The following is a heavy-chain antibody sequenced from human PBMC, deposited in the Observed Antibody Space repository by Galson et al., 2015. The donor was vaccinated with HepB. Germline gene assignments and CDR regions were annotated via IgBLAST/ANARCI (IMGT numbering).Heavy chain of an antibody. V-gene: IGHV1-2*02. CDR2: INTNSGGT. CDR1: GYTFTSYG. Sequence: SVKVSCKASGYTFTSYGISWVRQAPGQGLEWMGWINTNSGGTNYAQKFQGRVTMTRDTSISTAYMELSRLRSDDTAVYYCARGRQGLAKGVDYWGQGTLVTVSS. J-gene: IGHJ4*02. CDR3: ARGRQGLAKGVDY. D-gene: IGHD1-26*01.